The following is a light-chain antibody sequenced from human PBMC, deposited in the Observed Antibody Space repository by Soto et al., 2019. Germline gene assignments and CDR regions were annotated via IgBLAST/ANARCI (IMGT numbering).Light chain of an antibody. CDR2: KDS. J-gene: IGLJ1*01. CDR3: QSADSSGTYV. Sequence: SYKLTQPPSVSVSLSETARITCSGDALPKQYAYWYQQKPGQAPVLVIYKDSERPSGIPERFSGSSSGTTVTLTISGVQAEDEADYYCQSADSSGTYVFGTGTKV. V-gene: IGLV3-25*02. CDR1: ALPKQY.